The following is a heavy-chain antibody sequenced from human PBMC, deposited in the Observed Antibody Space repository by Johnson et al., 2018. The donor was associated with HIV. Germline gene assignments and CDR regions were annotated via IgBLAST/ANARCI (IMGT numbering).Heavy chain of an antibody. Sequence: VQLVESGGGLVQPGGSLRLSCAASGFTFSSYAMSWVRQAPGKGLEWVANIKEDGSEKYYVDSVKGRFTISRDNAKNSLYLQMNSLRAEDTAVYYCAGGWRGMTMIDACDIWGQGTMVTGSS. J-gene: IGHJ3*02. CDR1: GFTFSSYA. CDR2: IKEDGSEK. V-gene: IGHV3-7*01. D-gene: IGHD3-22*01. CDR3: AGGWRGMTMIDACDI.